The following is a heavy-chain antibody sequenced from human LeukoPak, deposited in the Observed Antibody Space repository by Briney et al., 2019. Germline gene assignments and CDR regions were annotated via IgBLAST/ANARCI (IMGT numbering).Heavy chain of an antibody. D-gene: IGHD1-1*01. CDR2: IRSKAYGETA. CDR3: TRDRGAYNLYDY. CDR1: GFTFGDYA. Sequence: GGSLRLSCTASGFTFGDYAMSWIRQTPGKGLEWVGFIRSKAYGETADYAASVKGRFTISRDDSKAIAYLQMNSLKTEDTPVYHCTRDRGAYNLYDYWGQGTLVPVSS. J-gene: IGHJ4*02. V-gene: IGHV3-49*03.